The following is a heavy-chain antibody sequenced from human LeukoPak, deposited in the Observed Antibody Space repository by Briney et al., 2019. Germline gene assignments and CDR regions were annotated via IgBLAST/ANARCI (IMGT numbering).Heavy chain of an antibody. D-gene: IGHD3-22*01. V-gene: IGHV1-2*02. CDR1: GYTFTSYG. J-gene: IGHJ4*02. CDR2: INPNSGGT. CDR3: ARGDSSGLPYYFDY. Sequence: ASVKVSCKASGYTFTSYGISWVRQAPGQGLEWMGWINPNSGGTNYAQKFQGRVTMTRDTSISTAYMELSRLRSDDTAVYYCARGDSSGLPYYFDYWGQGTLVTVSS.